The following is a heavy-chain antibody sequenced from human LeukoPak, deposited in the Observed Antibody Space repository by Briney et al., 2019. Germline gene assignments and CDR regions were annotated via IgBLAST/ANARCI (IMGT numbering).Heavy chain of an antibody. CDR1: GFTFSNYA. CDR3: AKTIATAGYYFDY. Sequence: GGSLRPSCAASGFTFSNYAMSWVRQAPGKGLEWVSDISGSGGSTYYADSVKGRFTISRDNSKNTLNLQMNSLRAEDTAVYFCAKTIATAGYYFDYWGQGTLVTVSS. J-gene: IGHJ4*02. D-gene: IGHD6-13*01. CDR2: ISGSGGST. V-gene: IGHV3-23*01.